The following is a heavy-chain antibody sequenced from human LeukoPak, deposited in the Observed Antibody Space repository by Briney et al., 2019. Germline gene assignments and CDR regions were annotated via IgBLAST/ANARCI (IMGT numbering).Heavy chain of an antibody. CDR1: GFTFTNYA. J-gene: IGHJ4*02. D-gene: IGHD2/OR15-2a*01. Sequence: GGSLRLSCAASGFTFTNYAMSWVRQAPGKGLEWVSGISGGGGSTYYADSVKGRFTISKDNAKNTVYLQMNSLRAEDTAVYYCVSFYETYWGRGTLVTVSS. V-gene: IGHV3-23*01. CDR3: VSFYETY. CDR2: ISGGGGST.